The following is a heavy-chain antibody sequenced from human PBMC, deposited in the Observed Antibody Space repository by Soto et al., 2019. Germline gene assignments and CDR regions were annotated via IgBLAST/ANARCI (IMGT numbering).Heavy chain of an antibody. CDR3: ARRHLRDYIRWNFDP. Sequence: QVQLVQSGAEVKKPGASVKVSCKASGYTFTDNQIHWLRRAPGQRLEWMGRIDPKSGDTNFAPTYQGRVTMTRDTSTNTVYMELTRLISGDTAIYFCARRHLRDYIRWNFDPWGQGTLVTVSS. J-gene: IGHJ5*02. D-gene: IGHD3-16*01. V-gene: IGHV1-2*02. CDR1: GYTFTDNQ. CDR2: IDPKSGDT.